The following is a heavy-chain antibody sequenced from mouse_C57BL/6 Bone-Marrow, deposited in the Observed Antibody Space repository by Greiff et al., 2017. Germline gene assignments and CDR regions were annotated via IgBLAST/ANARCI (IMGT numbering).Heavy chain of an antibody. J-gene: IGHJ2*01. CDR2: IYPRDGST. D-gene: IGHD2-4*01. V-gene: IGHV1-85*01. CDR3: ARPYDYDVDF. CDR1: GYTFTSYD. Sequence: VQLMESGPELVMPGASVKLSCKASGYTFTSYDIHWVKQRPGQGLEWIGGIYPRDGSTNYNEKFKGKATLTVDTSSSTAYMELRSLTSEDSAVYFCARPYDYDVDFWGQGTALTVSS.